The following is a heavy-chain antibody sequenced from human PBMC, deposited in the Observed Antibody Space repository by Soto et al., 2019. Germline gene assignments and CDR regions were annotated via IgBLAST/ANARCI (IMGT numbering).Heavy chain of an antibody. CDR2: IVVGSGNT. V-gene: IGHV1-58*01. J-gene: IGHJ4*02. CDR1: GFTFTSSA. CDR3: AAPYYYDSSGYYYPHFDY. Sequence: AVKVSCKASGFTFTSSAVQWVRQARGQRLEWIGWIVVGSGNTNYAQKFQERVTITRDMSTSTAYMELSSLRSEDTAVYYCAAPYYYDSSGYYYPHFDYWGQGTLVTVSS. D-gene: IGHD3-22*01.